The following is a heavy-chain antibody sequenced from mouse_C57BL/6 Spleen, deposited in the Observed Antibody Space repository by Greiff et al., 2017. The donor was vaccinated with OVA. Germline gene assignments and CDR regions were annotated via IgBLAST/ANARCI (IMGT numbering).Heavy chain of an antibody. V-gene: IGHV1-80*01. CDR2: IYPGDGDT. CDR3: ARWETFYYFDY. D-gene: IGHD4-1*01. J-gene: IGHJ2*01. Sequence: VKLQESGAELVKPGASVKISCKASGYAFSSYWMNWVKQRPGKGLEWIGQIYPGDGDTNYNGKFKGKATLTADKSSSTAYMQLSSLTSEDSAVYFCARWETFYYFDYWGQGTTLTVSS. CDR1: GYAFSSYW.